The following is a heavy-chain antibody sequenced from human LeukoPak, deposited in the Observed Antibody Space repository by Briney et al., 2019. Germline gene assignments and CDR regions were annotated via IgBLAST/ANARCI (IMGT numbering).Heavy chain of an antibody. J-gene: IGHJ4*02. Sequence: GGSLRLSRAASGFTFSSYSMNWVRQAPGKGLEWVSYISSSGSTIYYADSVKGRFTISRDNAKNSLYLQMNSLRAEDTAVYYCARTDWAAAMVQDYWGQGTLVTVSS. D-gene: IGHD5-18*01. CDR3: ARTDWAAAMVQDY. V-gene: IGHV3-48*04. CDR1: GFTFSSYS. CDR2: ISSSGSTI.